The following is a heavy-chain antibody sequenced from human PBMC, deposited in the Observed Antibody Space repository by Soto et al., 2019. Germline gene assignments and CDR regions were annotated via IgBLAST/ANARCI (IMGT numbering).Heavy chain of an antibody. CDR1: GGTFITFG. CDR3: ARTAPMDAGDKYYYDY. D-gene: IGHD3-16*01. V-gene: IGHV1-69*13. J-gene: IGHJ4*02. CDR2: IIPFSGTA. Sequence: EIKLLLASVKVSCKTSGGTFITFGISWVRQAPGQGLEWMGGIIPFSGTAEYSQKFEDRITITADESTNTVYMDLRSLTSEDTAIYYCARTAPMDAGDKYYYDYWGQGTLVTVSS.